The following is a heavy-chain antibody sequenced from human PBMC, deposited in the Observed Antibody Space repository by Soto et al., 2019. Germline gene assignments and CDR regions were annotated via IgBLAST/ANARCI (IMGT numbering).Heavy chain of an antibody. CDR3: AKASGPYYYDSSGYPHPIFDY. CDR2: ISGSGGST. Sequence: PGGSLRLSCAASGFTFSSYAMSWVRQAPGKGLEWVSAISGSGGSTYYADSVKGRFTISRDNSKNTLYLQMNSLRAEDTAVYYCAKASGPYYYDSSGYPHPIFDYWGQGTLVTVSS. D-gene: IGHD3-22*01. V-gene: IGHV3-23*01. J-gene: IGHJ4*02. CDR1: GFTFSSYA.